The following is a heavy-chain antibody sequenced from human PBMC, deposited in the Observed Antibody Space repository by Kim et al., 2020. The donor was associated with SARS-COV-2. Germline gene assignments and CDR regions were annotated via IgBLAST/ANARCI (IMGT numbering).Heavy chain of an antibody. CDR2: IRWNSGSI. V-gene: IGHV3-9*01. D-gene: IGHD6-19*01. CDR3: AKDIGYSSGSIDY. J-gene: IGHJ4*02. CDR1: GFTFDDYA. Sequence: GGSLRLSCAASGFTFDDYAMHWVRQAPGKGLEWVSGIRWNSGSIGYADSVKGRFTISRDNAKNSLYLQMNSLRAEDTALYYCAKDIGYSSGSIDYWGQGTLVTVSS.